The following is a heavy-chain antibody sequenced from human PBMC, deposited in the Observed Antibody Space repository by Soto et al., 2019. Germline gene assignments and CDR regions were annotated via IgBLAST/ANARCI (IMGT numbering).Heavy chain of an antibody. CDR2: ISAYNGNT. D-gene: IGHD2-2*01. V-gene: IGHV1-18*01. Sequence: ASVKVSCKASGYTFTSYGISWVRQAPGQGLEWMGWISAYNGNTNYAQKLQGRVTMTTDTSTSTAYMELRSLRSDDTAVYYCARDCSSTSCYGGHFDYWGQGTLVTVSS. J-gene: IGHJ4*02. CDR3: ARDCSSTSCYGGHFDY. CDR1: GYTFTSYG.